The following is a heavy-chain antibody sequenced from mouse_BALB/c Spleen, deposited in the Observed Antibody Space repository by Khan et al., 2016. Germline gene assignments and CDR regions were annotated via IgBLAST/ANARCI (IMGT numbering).Heavy chain of an antibody. CDR2: INTYTGEP. Sequence: QLVQSGPELKKPGETVQISCKASGYTFTNSGMNWVKQAPGKGLKWVGWINTYTGEPTYADDFKGRFAFSLETSASTAYLQINNLKNEDMTTYFCARGAMVTTGWYFDVWGAGTTVTVSS. CDR1: GYTFTNSG. D-gene: IGHD2-2*01. J-gene: IGHJ1*01. V-gene: IGHV9-1*02. CDR3: ARGAMVTTGWYFDV.